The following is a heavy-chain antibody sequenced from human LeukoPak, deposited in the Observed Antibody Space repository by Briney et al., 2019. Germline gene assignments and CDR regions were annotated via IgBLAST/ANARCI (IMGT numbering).Heavy chain of an antibody. Sequence: GGSLRLSCAASGFTFSSYNMNWVRRAPGQGLEWVSTIRTNGAGTHYADSVRGRFTISRDDSKNTLYLQMDSLRAEDTAVYYCARDDYGDSGPLFDYWGQGTLVTVSS. CDR1: GFTFSSYN. J-gene: IGHJ4*02. CDR3: ARDDYGDSGPLFDY. V-gene: IGHV3-23*01. CDR2: IRTNGAGT. D-gene: IGHD4-17*01.